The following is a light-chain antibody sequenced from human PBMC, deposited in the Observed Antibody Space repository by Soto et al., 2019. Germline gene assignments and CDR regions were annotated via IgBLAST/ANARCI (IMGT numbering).Light chain of an antibody. CDR2: GAS. CDR3: QQYGSSLWT. J-gene: IGKJ1*01. V-gene: IGKV3-20*01. CDR1: QSVSSSY. Sequence: IVLTQSPGTLSLSPGERATLSCRASQSVSSSYLAWYQQKPGQAPRLLIYGASSRATGIPDRFSGSGSGTDFTLTISRLEPEDFAVYYCQQYGSSLWTFGQGNKVDIK.